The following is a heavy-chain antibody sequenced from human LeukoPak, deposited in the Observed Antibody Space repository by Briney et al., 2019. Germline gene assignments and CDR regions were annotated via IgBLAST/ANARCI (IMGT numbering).Heavy chain of an antibody. CDR3: GNQCSGGTCPEH. CDR2: IQHDGNVK. D-gene: IGHD2-15*01. CDR1: GFSISRYW. V-gene: IGHV3-7*01. Sequence: PGGSLRLSCAASGFSISRYWMTWVRQAPGKGLEWGGNIQHDGNVKHYVDFVRGRFTLSREKAKQSVYLHMNSLRAEDSAVYFCGNQCSGGTCPEHWGQGTQVTVSS. J-gene: IGHJ1*01.